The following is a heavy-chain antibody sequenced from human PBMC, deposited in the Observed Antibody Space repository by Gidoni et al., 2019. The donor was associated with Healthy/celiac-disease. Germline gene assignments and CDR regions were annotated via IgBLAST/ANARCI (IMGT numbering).Heavy chain of an antibody. CDR3: TSPSSARGSPSA. CDR1: GFPLLCSA. CDR2: IRSKANSYAT. D-gene: IGHD5-12*01. J-gene: IGHJ5*02. Sequence: EVQLVESGGGLVQPGGSLKLSCAASGFPLLCSAMQWVRQASGKGLEWVGRIRSKANSYATAYAASVKGRFTISRDDSKNTAYLQINSLKTEDTAVYYCTSPSSARGSPSAWGQGTLVTVSS. V-gene: IGHV3-73*01.